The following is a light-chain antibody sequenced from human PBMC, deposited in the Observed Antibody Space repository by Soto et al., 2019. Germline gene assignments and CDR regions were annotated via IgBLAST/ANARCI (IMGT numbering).Light chain of an antibody. Sequence: QSVLAQPASVSGSRGQSITISCTGTSSDVGRYNYVSWFQQHPGKVPKLIIYDVSNWPSGVSDRFSGSKSGNTASLTISGLHHEDEDDYYCSSFTSSSTIVFGTGPKXTVL. CDR1: SSDVGRYNY. J-gene: IGLJ1*01. V-gene: IGLV2-14*03. CDR2: DVS. CDR3: SSFTSSSTIV.